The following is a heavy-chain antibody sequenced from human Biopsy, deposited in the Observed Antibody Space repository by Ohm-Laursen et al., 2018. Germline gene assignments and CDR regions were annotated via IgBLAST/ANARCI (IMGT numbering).Heavy chain of an antibody. CDR1: GYNFISYS. CDR3: ARGEVTFGELIVSLDS. Sequence: ASVTVSCTTSGYNFISYSINWVRQAPGPGLEWTGWIRPLNGDTKYGQKFQDRVTMTTDTSTSTVYMELTSLRSDDTAVYYCARGEVTFGELIVSLDSWGQGTLVTVSS. CDR2: IRPLNGDT. D-gene: IGHD3-16*02. V-gene: IGHV1-18*01. J-gene: IGHJ4*02.